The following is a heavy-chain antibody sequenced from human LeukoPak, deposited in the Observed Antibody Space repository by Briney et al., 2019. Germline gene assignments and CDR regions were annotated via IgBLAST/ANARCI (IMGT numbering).Heavy chain of an antibody. Sequence: SETLSLTCGVSGGSITSTNYWTWVRQPPGKGLEWIGEVNLQGSTNYNPSLMGRVAISVDLSEHHISPQLTSVTAADTAVYYCAREGGPYRPLDYSGPGTLVTVSS. CDR2: VNLQGST. CDR3: AREGGPYRPLDY. CDR1: GGSITSTNY. J-gene: IGHJ4*02. V-gene: IGHV4-4*02.